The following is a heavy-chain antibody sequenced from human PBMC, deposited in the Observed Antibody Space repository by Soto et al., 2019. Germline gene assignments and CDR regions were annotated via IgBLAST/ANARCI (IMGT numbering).Heavy chain of an antibody. J-gene: IGHJ6*02. V-gene: IGHV3-23*01. D-gene: IGHD2-2*01. CDR2: LSGSGGST. CDR1: GFTFSSYA. CDR3: AKKGCRSTSCSPLLYYYGMDV. Sequence: GGSLRLSCAASGFTFSSYAMSWVRQAPGKGLEWVSDLSGSGGSTYYADSVKGRFTISRDNSKNTLYLQMNSLRAEDTAVYYCAKKGCRSTSCSPLLYYYGMDVWGQGTTVTVSS.